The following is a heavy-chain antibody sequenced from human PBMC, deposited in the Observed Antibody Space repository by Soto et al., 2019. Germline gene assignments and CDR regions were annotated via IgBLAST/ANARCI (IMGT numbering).Heavy chain of an antibody. V-gene: IGHV3-7*01. J-gene: IGHJ4*02. CDR3: ASEYGDHLKFFDY. Sequence: LRLSCATFEFTFSAYWMSWVRQAPGKGLEWVANIRQDGGEKYYVDSVKGRFTISRDNAKNSVYLQMNSLRVEDTAIYYCASEYGDHLKFFDYWGPGTMVTVSS. CDR2: IRQDGGEK. D-gene: IGHD4-17*01. CDR1: EFTFSAYW.